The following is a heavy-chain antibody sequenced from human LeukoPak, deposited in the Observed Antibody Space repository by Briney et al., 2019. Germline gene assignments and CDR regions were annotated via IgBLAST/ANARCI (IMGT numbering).Heavy chain of an antibody. D-gene: IGHD3-22*01. CDR3: AKGYDTSGYDY. J-gene: IGHJ4*02. V-gene: IGHV3-7*03. CDR2: IKQDGSEK. Sequence: QPGGSLRLSCAASGFTFSSYWMSWVRQAPGKGLEWVANIKQDGSEKYYVDSVKGRFTISRDNAKNSLYLQMNSLRAEDTAIYYCAKGYDTSGYDYWGQGTLVTVSS. CDR1: GFTFSSYW.